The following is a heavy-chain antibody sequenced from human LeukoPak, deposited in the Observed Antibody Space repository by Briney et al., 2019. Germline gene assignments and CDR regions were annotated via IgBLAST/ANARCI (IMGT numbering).Heavy chain of an antibody. CDR3: ARISIVVVPAARYGWFDP. D-gene: IGHD2-2*01. CDR1: GFTFSSYG. CDR2: IRYDGSNK. Sequence: GGSLRLSCAASGFTFSSYGMHWVRQAPGKGLEWVAFIRYDGSNKYYADSVKGRFTISRDNSKNTLYLQMNSLRAEDTAVYYCARISIVVVPAARYGWFDPWDQGTLVTVSS. V-gene: IGHV3-30*02. J-gene: IGHJ5*02.